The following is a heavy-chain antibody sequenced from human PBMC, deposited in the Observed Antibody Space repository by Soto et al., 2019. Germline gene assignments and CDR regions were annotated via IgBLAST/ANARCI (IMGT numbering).Heavy chain of an antibody. CDR2: ISYDGSNK. J-gene: IGHJ4*02. Sequence: QVHLVESGGGVVQPRRSLRLSCAASGFTFSSDSMHWVRQATGKGLVWEADISYDGSNKDSAYSVKGRFTISRDNSKRSPYLQMDSLGAEDTGVFYCAEVVVVALLDYWGKGTIVPFSS. CDR1: GFTFSSDS. CDR3: AEVVVVALLDY. D-gene: IGHD2-15*01. V-gene: IGHV3-30*18.